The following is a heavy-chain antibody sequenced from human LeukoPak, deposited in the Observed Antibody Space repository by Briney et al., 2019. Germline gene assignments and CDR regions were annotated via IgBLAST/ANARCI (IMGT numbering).Heavy chain of an antibody. CDR3: ARDRVFGVVIIGWFDP. CDR1: GGTFSSYA. D-gene: IGHD3-3*01. CDR2: IIPIFGTA. Sequence: SVKVPCKASGGTFSSYAISWVRQAPGQGLEWMGGIIPIFGTANYAQKFQGRVTITADESTSTAYMELSSLRSEDTAVYYCARDRVFGVVIIGWFDPWGQGTLVTVSS. J-gene: IGHJ5*02. V-gene: IGHV1-69*13.